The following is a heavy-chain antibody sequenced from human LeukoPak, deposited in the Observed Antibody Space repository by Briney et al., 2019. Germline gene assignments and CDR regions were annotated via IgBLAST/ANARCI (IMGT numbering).Heavy chain of an antibody. J-gene: IGHJ4*02. V-gene: IGHV4-59*11. CDR3: TTIRRGDIFGYFDF. CDR1: GGSMTTHH. CDR2: VFDSGRT. Sequence: SETLSLTCTVSGGSMTTHHWNWIRQTPGKGLEWIGYVFDSGRTKVNPSLKSRVTLSADTSKNQLSLRLSSVTAADTAMYYCTTIRRGDIFGYFDFWGQGILVTVSS. D-gene: IGHD5-18*01.